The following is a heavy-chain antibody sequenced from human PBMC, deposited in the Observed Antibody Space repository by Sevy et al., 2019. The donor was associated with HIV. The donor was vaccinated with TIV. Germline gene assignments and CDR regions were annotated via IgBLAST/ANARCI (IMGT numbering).Heavy chain of an antibody. J-gene: IGHJ1*01. Sequence: SETLSLTXGVXXXXXXXXXHXWGWVRXSPGXGXEWIGXXXXXAALYHRPSLKGRVTILADTSRNEFSLKLTSVTAAXTAIYYCVRHPGYXXXVTXXXXXXWGQXVRVTVSS. CDR2: XXXXAAL. V-gene: IGHV4-39*01. CDR3: VRHPGYXXXVTXXXXXX. D-gene: IGHD2-15*01. CDR1: XXXXXXXXHX.